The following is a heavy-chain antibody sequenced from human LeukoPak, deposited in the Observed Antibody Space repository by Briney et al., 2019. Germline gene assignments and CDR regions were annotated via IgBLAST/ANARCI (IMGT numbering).Heavy chain of an antibody. Sequence: GGSLRLSCAASGITFSSYWMHWVRQAPGKGLVWVSRINSDGRSTSYADSVKGRFTISRDNAKNTLYLQMNSLRAEDTAIYYCAGEPNWGHYYYYMSVWGKGTTVTVSS. CDR1: GITFSSYW. CDR2: INSDGRST. D-gene: IGHD7-27*01. J-gene: IGHJ6*03. CDR3: AGEPNWGHYYYYMSV. V-gene: IGHV3-74*01.